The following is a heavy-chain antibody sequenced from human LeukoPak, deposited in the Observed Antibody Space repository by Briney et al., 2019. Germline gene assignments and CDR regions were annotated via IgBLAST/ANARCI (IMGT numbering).Heavy chain of an antibody. Sequence: GGSLRLSCAASGFTFSSYAMSWVRQAPGKGLEWVSAISGSGGSTYYADSVKGRFTISGDNSRNTLYLQMNSLRAEDTAVYYCAKGLYDYVWGSYPTLFDYWGQGTLVTVSS. CDR1: GFTFSSYA. J-gene: IGHJ4*02. D-gene: IGHD3-16*02. CDR2: ISGSGGST. V-gene: IGHV3-23*01. CDR3: AKGLYDYVWGSYPTLFDY.